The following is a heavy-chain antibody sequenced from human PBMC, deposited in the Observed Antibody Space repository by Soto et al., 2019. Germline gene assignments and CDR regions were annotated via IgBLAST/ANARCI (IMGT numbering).Heavy chain of an antibody. J-gene: IGHJ5*02. D-gene: IGHD1-26*01. V-gene: IGHV3-48*01. CDR1: GFTFSSYS. CDR3: AREEGLLNWFDP. Sequence: EVQLVESGGGLVQPGGSLRLSCAASGFTFSSYSMNWVRQAPGKGLEWVSYISSTSSTIDYAASVKGRFTISRDNAKHSRYQQMNILRPEDTAVYYCAREEGLLNWFDPWGQGNLGAVSS. CDR2: ISSTSSTI.